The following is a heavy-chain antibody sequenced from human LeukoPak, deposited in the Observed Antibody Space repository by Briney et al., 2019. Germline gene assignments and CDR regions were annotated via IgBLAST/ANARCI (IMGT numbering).Heavy chain of an antibody. CDR3: ARPPVPDYYDSSGRLYYFDY. CDR1: GYSFTSYW. Sequence: GESLKISCKGSGYSFTSYWIGWVRQMPGKGLEWMGIIYPGDSDTRYSPSFQGQVTISADKSINTAYLQWSSLKASDTAVYYCARPPVPDYYDSSGRLYYFDYWGQGTLVTVSS. CDR2: IYPGDSDT. V-gene: IGHV5-51*01. D-gene: IGHD3-22*01. J-gene: IGHJ4*02.